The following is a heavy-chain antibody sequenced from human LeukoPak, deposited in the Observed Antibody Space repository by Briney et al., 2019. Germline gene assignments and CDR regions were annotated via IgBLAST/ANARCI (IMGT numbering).Heavy chain of an antibody. Sequence: GGSLRLSCAASGFTFSTYWMHWVRQAPGKGLVWVSRFNSDGRSTYYADSVKGRFTISRDNAKNTLYLQMNSLRAEDTAVYYCATSSSWYHYFDYWGQGTLVTVSS. V-gene: IGHV3-74*01. CDR1: GFTFSTYW. D-gene: IGHD6-13*01. CDR3: ATSSSWYHYFDY. J-gene: IGHJ4*02. CDR2: FNSDGRST.